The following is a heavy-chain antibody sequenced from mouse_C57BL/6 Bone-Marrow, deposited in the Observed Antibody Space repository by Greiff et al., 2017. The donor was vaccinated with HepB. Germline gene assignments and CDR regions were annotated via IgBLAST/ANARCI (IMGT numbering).Heavy chain of an antibody. V-gene: IGHV5-9*01. Sequence: DVKLVESGGGLVKPGGSLKLSCAASGFTFSSYTMSWVRQTPEKRLEWVATISGGGGNTYYPDSVKGRFTISRDNAKNTLYLQMSSLRSEDTALYYCARDYYGSSYVWFAYWGQGTLVTVSA. CDR1: GFTFSSYT. CDR2: ISGGGGNT. J-gene: IGHJ3*01. CDR3: ARDYYGSSYVWFAY. D-gene: IGHD1-1*01.